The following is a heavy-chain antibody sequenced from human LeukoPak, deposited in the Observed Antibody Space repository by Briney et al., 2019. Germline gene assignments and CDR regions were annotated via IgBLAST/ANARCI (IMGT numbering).Heavy chain of an antibody. CDR3: ARPNRGYSYAGLDAFDI. J-gene: IGHJ3*02. CDR1: GSSFTSYW. Sequence: GGSLKISCKGSGSSFTSYWIGWVRQVPGKGLEWMGIIYPGDSDTRYSPSFQGQVTISADKSISTAYLQWSSLKASDTAMYYCARPNRGYSYAGLDAFDIWGQGTMVTVSS. V-gene: IGHV5-51*01. CDR2: IYPGDSDT. D-gene: IGHD5-18*01.